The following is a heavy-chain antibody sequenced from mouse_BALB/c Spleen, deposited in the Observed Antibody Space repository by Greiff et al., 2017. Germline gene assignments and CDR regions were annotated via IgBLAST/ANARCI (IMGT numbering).Heavy chain of an antibody. CDR1: GFTFSSYA. V-gene: IGHV5-6-5*01. CDR2: ISSGGST. Sequence: EVQGVESGGGLVKPGGSLKLSCAASGFTFSSYAMSWVRQTPEKRLEWVASISSGGSTYYPDSVKGRFTISRDNARNILYLQMSSLRSEDTAMYYCARRIITTVVAPAMDYWGQGTSVTVSS. J-gene: IGHJ4*01. CDR3: ARRIITTVVAPAMDY. D-gene: IGHD1-1*01.